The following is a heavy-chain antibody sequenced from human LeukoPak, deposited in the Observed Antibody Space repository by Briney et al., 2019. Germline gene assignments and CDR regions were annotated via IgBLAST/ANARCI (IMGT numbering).Heavy chain of an antibody. CDR3: ARDAVAGSYYYYGMDV. CDR2: IYYSGST. J-gene: IGHJ6*02. V-gene: IGHV4-59*01. CDR1: GGSFSGYY. Sequence: SETLSLTCAVYGGSFSGYYWSWIRQPPGKGLEWIGYIYYSGSTNYNPSLKSRVTISVDTSKNQFSLKLSSVTAADTAVYYCARDAVAGSYYYYGMDVWGQGTTVTVSS. D-gene: IGHD6-19*01.